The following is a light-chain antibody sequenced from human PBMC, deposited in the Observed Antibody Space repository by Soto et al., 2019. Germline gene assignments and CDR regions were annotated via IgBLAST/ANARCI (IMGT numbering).Light chain of an antibody. CDR3: QQYSTYSAT. Sequence: DIQMTQSPSTLSASVGDRVIITCRASQSISTWLAWYQQKPGKAPKFLIYDASSLESGVPSRFSGSGSGTEFTLTICSLQPDDFATYYCQQYSTYSATFGQGTKVEIK. V-gene: IGKV1-5*01. J-gene: IGKJ1*01. CDR1: QSISTW. CDR2: DAS.